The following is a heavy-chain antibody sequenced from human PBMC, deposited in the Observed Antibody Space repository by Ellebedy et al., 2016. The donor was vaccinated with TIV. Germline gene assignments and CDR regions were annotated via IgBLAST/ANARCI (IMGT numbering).Heavy chain of an antibody. Sequence: GESLKISCAASGFTFSGYYMSWFRQAPGKGPEWVSYISYSGDVIYYADSVKGRFTTSRDNAGNSVYLQMNILRAEDTDVYYCARLGVIAAAGASDSWGQGTLVIVSS. CDR1: GFTFSGYY. CDR2: ISYSGDVI. CDR3: ARLGVIAAAGASDS. V-gene: IGHV3-11*01. D-gene: IGHD6-13*01. J-gene: IGHJ4*02.